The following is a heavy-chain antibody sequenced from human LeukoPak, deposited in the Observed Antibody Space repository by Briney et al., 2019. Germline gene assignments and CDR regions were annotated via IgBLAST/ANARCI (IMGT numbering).Heavy chain of an antibody. V-gene: IGHV5-51*01. D-gene: IGHD4-11*01. CDR3: ARHPRAYSNYGDY. Sequence: GGSLKISCKVSGYNFTNYWIGWVRQMPGKGLEWMGVIYPGDSDTSYSPSFQGQVTISADKSISTAYLQWSSLKASDTAIYYCARHPRAYSNYGDYWGQGTLVTVSS. J-gene: IGHJ4*02. CDR1: GYNFTNYW. CDR2: IYPGDSDT.